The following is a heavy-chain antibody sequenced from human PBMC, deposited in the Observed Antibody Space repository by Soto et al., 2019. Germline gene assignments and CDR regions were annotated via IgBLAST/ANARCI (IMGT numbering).Heavy chain of an antibody. CDR2: LYFNGGT. V-gene: IGHV4-30-4*01. J-gene: IGHJ5*02. CDR3: ARGISKYSSWYEPHTWFGA. CDR1: GGPINSPDYY. Sequence: PSETLSLTCNVSGGPINSPDYYWSWIRQSPGKGLEWIGYLYFNGGTQYNPSLRTPVSMSLDTSKKHFSLKMRPVTAADTAVYYCARGISKYSSWYEPHTWFGAWGQGALVTVS. D-gene: IGHD6-13*01.